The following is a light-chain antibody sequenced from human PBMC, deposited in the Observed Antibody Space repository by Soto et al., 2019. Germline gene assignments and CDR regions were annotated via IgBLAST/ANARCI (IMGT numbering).Light chain of an antibody. CDR3: QQYNTYST. Sequence: DIQMTQSPSTLSGSVRDRVTIPCRASQTISSWLAWYQQKPGKAPKLLIYKASTLKSGVPSRFSGSGSGTEFTLTISSLQPDDFATYYCQQYNTYSTFGRGTKVDIK. J-gene: IGKJ1*01. CDR1: QTISSW. V-gene: IGKV1-5*03. CDR2: KAS.